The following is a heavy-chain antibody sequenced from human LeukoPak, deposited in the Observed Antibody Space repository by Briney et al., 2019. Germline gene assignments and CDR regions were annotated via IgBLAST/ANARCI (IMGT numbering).Heavy chain of an antibody. V-gene: IGHV4-59*01. CDR2: IYYSGST. CDR1: GGSISSYY. D-gene: IGHD2-15*01. J-gene: IGHJ1*01. CDR3: ARVYCSGGSCYSGLGYFQH. Sequence: SETLSLTCTVSGGSISSYYWSWIRQPPGKGLEWIGYIYYSGSTNYNPSLKSRVTISVDTSMNQFSLKLSSVTAADTAVYYCARVYCSGGSCYSGLGYFQHWGQGTLVTVSS.